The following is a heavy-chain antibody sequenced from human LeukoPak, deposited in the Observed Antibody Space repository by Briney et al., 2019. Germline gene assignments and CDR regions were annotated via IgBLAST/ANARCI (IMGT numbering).Heavy chain of an antibody. CDR3: AREGAAAEDVNWFDP. V-gene: IGHV1-2*02. CDR2: INPNSGNT. J-gene: IGHJ5*02. Sequence: ASVKVSCKASEGTFGSYGVSWVRQAPGQGLQWMGWINPNSGNTHYSQKFQDRVTMTRDTSISTAYMELNSLRSDDTAVYYCAREGAAAEDVNWFDPWGQGTLVTVSS. D-gene: IGHD6-25*01. CDR1: EGTFGSYG.